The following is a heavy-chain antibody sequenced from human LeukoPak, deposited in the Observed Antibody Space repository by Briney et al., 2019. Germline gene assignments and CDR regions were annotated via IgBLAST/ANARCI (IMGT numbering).Heavy chain of an antibody. J-gene: IGHJ4*02. D-gene: IGHD1-26*01. V-gene: IGHV4-4*07. CDR2: IYTSGST. CDR1: GGSISSYY. CDR3: ARENSGSYREFDY. Sequence: SETLSLTCTVSGGSISSYYWSWIPQPAGKGLEWIGRIYTSGSTNYNAALKSRVSMSVDTSKNQFSLKLSSVTAADTAVFYCARENSGSYREFDYWGQGTLVTVSS.